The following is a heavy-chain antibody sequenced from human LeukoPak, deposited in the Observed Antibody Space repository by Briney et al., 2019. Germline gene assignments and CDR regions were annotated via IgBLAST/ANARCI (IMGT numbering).Heavy chain of an antibody. CDR3: ARQPRKANASSSWPYYYYGMDV. D-gene: IGHD6-13*01. CDR2: IYYSGST. V-gene: IGHV4-59*08. Sequence: PSETLSLTCTVSGGSISSYYWSWIRQPPGKGLEWIGYIYYSGSTNYNPSLKRRVTISVDTSKNQFSLKLSSVTAADPAVYYCARQPRKANASSSWPYYYYGMDVWGQGTTVTVSS. CDR1: GGSISSYY. J-gene: IGHJ6*02.